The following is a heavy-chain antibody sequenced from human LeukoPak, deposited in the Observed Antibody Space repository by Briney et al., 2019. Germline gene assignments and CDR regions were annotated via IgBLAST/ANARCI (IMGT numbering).Heavy chain of an antibody. J-gene: IGHJ6*02. Sequence: GGSLRLSCADSGFTLSSYAMSWVRQAPGKGLEWVSAISRSGDGTYYADSVKGRFTISRDNSKNTLYLQMNSLRAEDTAVYYCAKTPGSAGATRGYYYGMDVWGQGTTVTVSS. CDR1: GFTLSSYA. V-gene: IGHV3-23*01. CDR3: AKTPGSAGATRGYYYGMDV. D-gene: IGHD1-26*01. CDR2: ISRSGDGT.